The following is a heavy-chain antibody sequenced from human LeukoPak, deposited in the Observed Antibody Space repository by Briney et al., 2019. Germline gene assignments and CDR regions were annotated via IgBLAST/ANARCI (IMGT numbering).Heavy chain of an antibody. D-gene: IGHD3-22*01. V-gene: IGHV1-18*01. CDR1: GYTFTSCG. J-gene: IGHJ6*02. CDR3: ARDLQPYYYDSSVHYYYGMDV. CDR2: ISAYNGNT. Sequence: ASVKVSCKASGYTFTSCGISWVRQAPGQGLEWMGWISAYNGNTNYAQKLQGRVTMTTDTSTSTAYMELRSLRSDDTAVYYCARDLQPYYYDSSVHYYYGMDVWGQGTTVTVSS.